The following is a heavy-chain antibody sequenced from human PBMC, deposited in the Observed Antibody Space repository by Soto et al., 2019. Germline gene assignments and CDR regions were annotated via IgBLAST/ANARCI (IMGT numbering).Heavy chain of an antibody. CDR2: IIPIFGTA. J-gene: IGHJ4*02. CDR1: GGTFSSYA. D-gene: IGHD3-22*01. CDR3: ASSHYYDSSGYADY. Sequence: QVQLVQSGAEVKKPGSSVKVSCKASGGTFSSYAISWVRQAPGQGLEWMGGIIPIFGTANYAQKFQGRVTITADKSTSKAYMELSSLSSEDTAVYYCASSHYYDSSGYADYWGQGTLVTVSS. V-gene: IGHV1-69*06.